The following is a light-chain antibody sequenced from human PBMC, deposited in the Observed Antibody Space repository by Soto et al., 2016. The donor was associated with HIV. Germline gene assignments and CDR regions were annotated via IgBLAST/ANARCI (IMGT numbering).Light chain of an antibody. V-gene: IGKV1-39*01. J-gene: IGKJ4*01. Sequence: DTQMTQSPSSLSASVGDRVTITCRASQSISTYLNWYQQKPGKVPKLLIYGASTLQSGVPSRFSGSGSGTDFSLTISSLQPDDFATYYCQQSYTLPLSRFGGGTKVDIK. CDR1: QSISTY. CDR2: GAS. CDR3: QQSYTLPLSR.